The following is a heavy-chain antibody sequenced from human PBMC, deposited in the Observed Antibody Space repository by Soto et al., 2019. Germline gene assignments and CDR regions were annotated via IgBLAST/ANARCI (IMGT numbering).Heavy chain of an antibody. D-gene: IGHD4-17*01. CDR1: GFTFTSSA. CDR3: AAMTTVTTSWFDP. Sequence: GASVKVSCKASGFTFTSSAVQWVRQARGQRLEWIGSIVVGSGNTNYAQKFQERVTITRDMSTSTAYMELSSLRSEDTAVYYCAAMTTVTTSWFDPWGQGTLVTVSS. V-gene: IGHV1-58*01. J-gene: IGHJ5*02. CDR2: IVVGSGNT.